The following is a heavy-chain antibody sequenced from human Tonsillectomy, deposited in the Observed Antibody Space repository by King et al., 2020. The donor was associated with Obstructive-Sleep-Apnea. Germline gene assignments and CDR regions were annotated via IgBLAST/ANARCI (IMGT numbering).Heavy chain of an antibody. CDR2: ISNDGNNK. D-gene: IGHD6-13*01. J-gene: IGHJ3*02. CDR3: ARDFSEVPYSSNWLWGGAFDI. V-gene: IGHV3-30*04. CDR1: GFTFRTYA. Sequence: VQLVESGGGVVQPGRSLRLSCAASGFTFRTYAMHWVRQAPGKGLEWVAVISNDGNNKYYADSVKGRFTISRDNSKNTLYLQINSLRPEETAVYYCARDFSEVPYSSNWLWGGAFDIWGQATMVTVSS.